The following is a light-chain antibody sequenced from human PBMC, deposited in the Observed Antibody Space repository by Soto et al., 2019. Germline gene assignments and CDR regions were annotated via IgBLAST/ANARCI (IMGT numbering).Light chain of an antibody. J-gene: IGLJ3*02. Sequence: QSALTQPASVSGSPGQSITISCTGTSNDVGGYNYVSWYQHHPGKAPKLIINEVRTRPSGVSNRFPGSKSGNTASLTISGPQAEDEADYYCSSYPTSSTLVFGGGTKLTVL. V-gene: IGLV2-14*01. CDR2: EVR. CDR3: SSYPTSSTLV. CDR1: SNDVGGYNY.